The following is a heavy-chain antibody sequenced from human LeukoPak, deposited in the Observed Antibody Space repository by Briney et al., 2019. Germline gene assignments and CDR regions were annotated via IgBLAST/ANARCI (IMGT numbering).Heavy chain of an antibody. D-gene: IGHD6-19*01. CDR2: ISSTSNYI. CDR1: GFTFSSYS. CDR3: ARDNPRGIITVAGNFDY. Sequence: PGGSLRLSCAASGFTFSSYSMNWVRQAPGKELEWVSSISSTSNYIYYADSVKGRFTISRDNAKSSLYLQMNSLRAEDTAVYYCARDNPRGIITVAGNFDYWGQGTLVTVSS. V-gene: IGHV3-21*01. J-gene: IGHJ4*02.